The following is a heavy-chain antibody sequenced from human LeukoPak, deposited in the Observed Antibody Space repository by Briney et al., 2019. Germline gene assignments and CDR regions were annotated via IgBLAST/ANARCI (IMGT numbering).Heavy chain of an antibody. D-gene: IGHD2-15*01. J-gene: IGHJ4*02. CDR3: AKSTAPCSRGSCYSALES. Sequence: PGGSLRLSCVASGFTFSDYYISWIRQAPGKGLEYVSYISSNGNIIHYAASVEGRFTISRDNSENTLYLQMNSLRVEDTAIYYCAKSTAPCSRGSCYSALESWGQGTLVTVSS. V-gene: IGHV3-11*01. CDR2: ISSNGNII. CDR1: GFTFSDYY.